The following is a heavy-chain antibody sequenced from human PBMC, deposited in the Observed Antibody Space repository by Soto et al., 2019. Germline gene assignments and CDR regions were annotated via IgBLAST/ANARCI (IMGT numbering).Heavy chain of an antibody. CDR3: ARGIWFGELDLNPNPKPDYGMDV. CDR2: IYSGGST. Sequence: GGSLRLSCAASGFTVSSNYMSWVRQAPGKGLEWVSVIYSGGSTYYADSVKGRFTISRHNSKNTLYLQMNSLRAEDTAVYYCARGIWFGELDLNPNPKPDYGMDVWGQGTTVTVSS. CDR1: GFTVSSNY. D-gene: IGHD3-10*01. J-gene: IGHJ6*02. V-gene: IGHV3-53*04.